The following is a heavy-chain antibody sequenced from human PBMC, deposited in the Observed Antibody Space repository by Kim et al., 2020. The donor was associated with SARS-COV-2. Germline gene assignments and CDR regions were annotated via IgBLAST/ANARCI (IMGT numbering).Heavy chain of an antibody. Sequence: GGSLRLSCAASGFTFSNAWMSWVRQAPGKGLEWVGRIKSKTDGGTTDYAAPVKGRFTISRDDSKNTLYLQMNSLKTEDTAVYYCTTFSKRITMVVVPGGAFDIWGQGTMVTVSS. CDR3: TTFSKRITMVVVPGGAFDI. CDR2: IKSKTDGGTT. CDR1: GFTFSNAW. D-gene: IGHD3-22*01. V-gene: IGHV3-15*01. J-gene: IGHJ3*02.